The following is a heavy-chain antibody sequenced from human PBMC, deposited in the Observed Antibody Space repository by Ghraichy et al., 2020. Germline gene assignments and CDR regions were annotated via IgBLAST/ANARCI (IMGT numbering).Heavy chain of an antibody. CDR1: GGSISSSSYY. D-gene: IGHD3-16*02. Sequence: SETLSLTCTVSGGSISSSSYYWGWIRQPPGKGLEWIGSIYYSGSTYYNPSLKSRVTISVDTSKNQFSLKLSSVTAADTAVYYCARHRGPTFGGVIGQLPRGQYYFDYWGQGTLVTVSS. V-gene: IGHV4-39*01. J-gene: IGHJ4*02. CDR2: IYYSGST. CDR3: ARHRGPTFGGVIGQLPRGQYYFDY.